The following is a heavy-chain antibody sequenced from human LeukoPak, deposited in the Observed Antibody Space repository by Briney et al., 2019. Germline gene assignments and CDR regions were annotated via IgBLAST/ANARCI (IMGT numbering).Heavy chain of an antibody. Sequence: GGSLRLSCAASGFTFSSYVMHWVRQAPGKGLEWVAVISYDGRNKYYADSVKGRFTISRDNSKNTLYLQMNSLRAEDTAVYYCARGSGGRTIWVVVPAAQSSNYYYYGMDVWGQGTTVTVSS. V-gene: IGHV3-30*04. D-gene: IGHD2-2*01. CDR3: ARGSGGRTIWVVVPAAQSSNYYYYGMDV. J-gene: IGHJ6*02. CDR2: ISYDGRNK. CDR1: GFTFSSYV.